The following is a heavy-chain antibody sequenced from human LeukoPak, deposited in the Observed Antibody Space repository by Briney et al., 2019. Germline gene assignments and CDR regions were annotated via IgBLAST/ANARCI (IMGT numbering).Heavy chain of an antibody. CDR3: AKDSYGMDV. Sequence: GGSLRLSCAASGFTFSDYDMHWVRQSPGKGLEWVAVVSYDGSNKYYVDSVKGRFTISRDNSRNTVYLQMNSLRAEDTALYYCAKDSYGMDVWGQGTTVTVSS. CDR2: VSYDGSNK. J-gene: IGHJ6*02. V-gene: IGHV3-30*18. CDR1: GFTFSDYD.